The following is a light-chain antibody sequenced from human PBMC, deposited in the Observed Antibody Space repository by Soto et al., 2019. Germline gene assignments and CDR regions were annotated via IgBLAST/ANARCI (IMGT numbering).Light chain of an antibody. J-gene: IGLJ3*02. Sequence: SYELTQPLSVSVALGQTARITCGGNNIGSKNVHWYQQKPGQAPVVVIYRDTIRPPGIPERFSGSNSENTATLTVSRAQAGDEADYYCQVWDSNTVVFGGGTKLTVL. CDR2: RDT. V-gene: IGLV3-9*01. CDR3: QVWDSNTVV. CDR1: NIGSKN.